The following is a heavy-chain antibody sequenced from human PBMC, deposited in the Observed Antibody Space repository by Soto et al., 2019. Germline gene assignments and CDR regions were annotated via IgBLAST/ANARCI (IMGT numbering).Heavy chain of an antibody. CDR2: INAGDGNT. CDR1: GFTFTSYA. Sequence: QVQLVQSGAEVKEPGASVKLSCQTSGFTFTSYAIEWVRQAPGQSLAWMGWINAGDGNTKYSQRFQGRVTITRDTSANIAYLELSSLTAEDTAMYYCAREHDVGIHYAFDLWGQGTMVTVSS. J-gene: IGHJ4*02. D-gene: IGHD3-10*01. V-gene: IGHV1-3*01. CDR3: AREHDVGIHYAFDL.